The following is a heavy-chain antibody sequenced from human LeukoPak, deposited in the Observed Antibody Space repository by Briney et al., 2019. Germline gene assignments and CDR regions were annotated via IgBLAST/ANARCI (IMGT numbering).Heavy chain of an antibody. D-gene: IGHD3-22*01. CDR1: GYTFTSYG. CDR3: ARDNAYYDSSGYY. CDR2: IIAYNGNT. V-gene: IGHV1-18*01. Sequence: GASVKVSCKASGYTFTSYGISWVRQAPGQGLEWMGLIIAYNGNTNYAKKLQGRVTMTTDTSKSTAYMELRSLRSDDTAVYYCARDNAYYDSSGYYWGQGTLVTVSS. J-gene: IGHJ4*02.